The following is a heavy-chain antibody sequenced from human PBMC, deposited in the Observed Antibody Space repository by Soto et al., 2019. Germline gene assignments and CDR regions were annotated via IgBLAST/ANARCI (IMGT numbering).Heavy chain of an antibody. CDR1: GFTFKRYS. Sequence: PGGSTRLSCAASGFTFKRYSMSWVRQAPGKGLECVSGISGSGGSTYYADSVKGRFSISRDNSKNTLYLQMNNLRAEDTAVYYCAKDAPFSGPDYWGQGSLVTVSS. CDR2: ISGSGGST. CDR3: AKDAPFSGPDY. J-gene: IGHJ4*02. V-gene: IGHV3-23*01. D-gene: IGHD3-10*01.